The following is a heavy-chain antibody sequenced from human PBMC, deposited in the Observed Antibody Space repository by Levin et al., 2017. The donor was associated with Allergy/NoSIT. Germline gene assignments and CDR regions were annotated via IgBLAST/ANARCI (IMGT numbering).Heavy chain of an antibody. J-gene: IGHJ5*02. D-gene: IGHD1-26*01. CDR2: IYYSGST. CDR3: ARDGIRGGWFDP. Sequence: LRLSCTVSGGSISSGGYYWSWIRQHPGKGLEWIGYIYYSGSTYYNPSLKSRVTISVDTSKNQFSLKLSSVTAADTAVYYCARDGIRGGWFDPWGQGTLVTVSS. CDR1: GGSISSGGYY. V-gene: IGHV4-31*03.